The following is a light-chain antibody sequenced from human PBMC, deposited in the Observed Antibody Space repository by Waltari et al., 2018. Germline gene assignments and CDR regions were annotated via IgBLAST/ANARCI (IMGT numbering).Light chain of an antibody. V-gene: IGKV3-20*01. CDR1: QSLRNSY. CDR2: GAS. J-gene: IGKJ2*01. CDR3: QQYGSSISYT. Sequence: EIVLTQSPGTLSLSPGERATLSCRVCQSLRNSYLACYQQKPGQAPRLLIYGASSRATGIPDRFSGSGSGTDFTLTISRLEPEDFSVYYCQQYGSSISYTFGQGTKLEIK.